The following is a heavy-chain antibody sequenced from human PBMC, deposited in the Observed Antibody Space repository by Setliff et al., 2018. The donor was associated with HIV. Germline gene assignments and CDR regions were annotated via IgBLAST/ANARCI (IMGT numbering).Heavy chain of an antibody. Sequence: KTSETLSLTCTVSGGSISSGSYYWSWIRQPAGKGLEWIGHIYTSGSTNYNPSLKSRVIISIDTSKNQFSLTLSSVTAADTATYYCASRGIVVVTMSMPDEFFVHWGHGTLGTVSS. CDR2: IYTSGST. CDR3: ASRGIVVVTMSMPDEFFVH. D-gene: IGHD2-21*02. CDR1: GGSISSGSYY. V-gene: IGHV4-61*09. J-gene: IGHJ1*01.